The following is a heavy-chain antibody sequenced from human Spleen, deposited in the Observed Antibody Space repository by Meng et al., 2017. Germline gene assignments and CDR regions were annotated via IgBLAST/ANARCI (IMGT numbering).Heavy chain of an antibody. J-gene: IGHJ4*02. D-gene: IGHD4-11*01. Sequence: QVQLQQWGAGLFKPAEPLSRTCDVSGGSFSDYYWSWIRQPPGKGLEWIGEINHSGSTNYNPSLESRATISVATSQNNLSLKLSSVTAAVSAVYYCARGPTTMAHDFDYWGQGTLVTVSS. CDR1: GGSFSDYY. CDR3: ARGPTTMAHDFDY. V-gene: IGHV4-34*01. CDR2: INHSGST.